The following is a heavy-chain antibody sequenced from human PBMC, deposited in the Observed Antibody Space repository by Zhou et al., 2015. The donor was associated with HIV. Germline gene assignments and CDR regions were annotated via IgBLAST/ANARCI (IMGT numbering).Heavy chain of an antibody. D-gene: IGHD2-8*01. V-gene: IGHV1-69*12. Sequence: QVQLVQSGAEVKKPGSSVKVSCKASGGTFSSYAISWVRQAPGQGLEWMGGIIPIFGTANYAQKFQGRVTITADESTSTAYMELSSLTSQDTAVYYCAKDAAGLRPSGLDVWGQGTSVTVSS. CDR2: IIPIFGTA. CDR1: GGTFSSYA. J-gene: IGHJ6*02. CDR3: AKDAAGLRPSGLDV.